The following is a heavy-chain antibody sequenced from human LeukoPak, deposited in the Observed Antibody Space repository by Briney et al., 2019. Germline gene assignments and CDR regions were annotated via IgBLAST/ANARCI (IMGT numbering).Heavy chain of an antibody. CDR2: INHSGST. V-gene: IGHV4-34*01. CDR1: GGSISSYY. Sequence: PSETLSLTCTVSGGSISSYYWSWIRQPPGKGLEWIGEINHSGSTNYNPSLKSRVTISVDTSKNQFSLKLSSVTAADTAVYYCARGNDYSNYESMGYYFDYWGQGTLVTVSS. D-gene: IGHD4-4*01. CDR3: ARGNDYSNYESMGYYFDY. J-gene: IGHJ4*02.